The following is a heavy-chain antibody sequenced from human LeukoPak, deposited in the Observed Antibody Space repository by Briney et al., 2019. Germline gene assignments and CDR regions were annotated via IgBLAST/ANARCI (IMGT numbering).Heavy chain of an antibody. J-gene: IGHJ4*02. D-gene: IGHD1-26*01. CDR3: AKDRRSYSEMYLDY. Sequence: GGSLRLSRAASGFTFSSYAMSWVRQAPGKGLEWVSAISGSGGSTYYADSVKGRFTISRDNSKNTLYLQMNSLRAEDTAVYYCAKDRRSYSEMYLDYWGQGTLVTVSS. CDR2: ISGSGGST. V-gene: IGHV3-23*01. CDR1: GFTFSSYA.